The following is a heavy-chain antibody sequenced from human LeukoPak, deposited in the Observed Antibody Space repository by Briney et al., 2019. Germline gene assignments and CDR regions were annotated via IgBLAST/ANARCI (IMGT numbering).Heavy chain of an antibody. CDR3: AKVRYSSGWYNLDH. Sequence: GGSLRLSCAASGFTFDDYAMHWVRHAPGKGLEWVSGISWNSGSIGYADSVKGRFTISRDNAKNSLYPQMNSLRAEDTALYYCAKVRYSSGWYNLDHWGQGTLVTVSS. D-gene: IGHD6-19*01. CDR1: GFTFDDYA. J-gene: IGHJ5*02. CDR2: ISWNSGSI. V-gene: IGHV3-9*01.